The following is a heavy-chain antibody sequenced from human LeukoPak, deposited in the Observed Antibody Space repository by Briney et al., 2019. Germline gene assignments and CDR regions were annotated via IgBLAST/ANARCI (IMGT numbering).Heavy chain of an antibody. CDR1: GFTFSSYW. D-gene: IGHD1-26*01. CDR2: MNIDGSEK. Sequence: HPGGSLRLSCAASGFTFSSYWMGWVRQAPGKRLEWVANMNIDGSEKYYADSVKGRFTISRDNARNSVYLQMNSLRVEDTAVYYCARDPVEWELLLDCWGQGTLVTVSS. CDR3: ARDPVEWELLLDC. J-gene: IGHJ4*02. V-gene: IGHV3-7*01.